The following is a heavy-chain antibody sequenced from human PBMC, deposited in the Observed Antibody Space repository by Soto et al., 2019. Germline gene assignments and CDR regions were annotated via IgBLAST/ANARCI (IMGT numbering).Heavy chain of an antibody. J-gene: IGHJ6*02. CDR1: GYTFTGYY. CDR2: INPNSGGT. Sequence: ASVKVSCKASGYTFTGYYMHWVRQAPGQGLEWMGWINPNSGGTNYAQKFQGWVTMTRDTSISTAYMELSRLRSDDTAVYYCARDLSIAALVYYGMDVWGQGTTVTVSS. V-gene: IGHV1-2*04. D-gene: IGHD6-6*01. CDR3: ARDLSIAALVYYGMDV.